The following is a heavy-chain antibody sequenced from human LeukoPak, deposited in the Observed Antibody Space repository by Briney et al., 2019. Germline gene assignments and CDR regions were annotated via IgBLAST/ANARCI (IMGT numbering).Heavy chain of an antibody. CDR2: ISGSGGST. V-gene: IGHV3-23*01. D-gene: IGHD5-12*01. CDR1: GFTFSSYA. CDR3: AKDSVGWPRSSSAFDI. Sequence: GGSLRLSCAASGFTFSSYAMSWVRQAPGKGLEWVSAISGSGGSTYYADSVKGRFTISRDNSKNTLYLQMNSLRPEDTALYYCAKDSVGWPRSSSAFDIWGQGTRVTVSS. J-gene: IGHJ3*02.